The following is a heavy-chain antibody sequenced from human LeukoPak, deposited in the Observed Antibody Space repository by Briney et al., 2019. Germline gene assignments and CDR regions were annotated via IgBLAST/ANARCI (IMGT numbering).Heavy chain of an antibody. J-gene: IGHJ6*02. CDR2: INHSGTT. Sequence: SETLSLTCAVYGGSLSGYYWSWIRQSPGKGLEWIGEINHSGTTNHNPSLKSRVTMSADTSKNQFSLKLSSVTAADTAVYYCARGYYYDSSGYYHYYYGMDVWGQGTTVTVSS. CDR3: ARGYYYDSSGYYHYYYGMDV. CDR1: GGSLSGYY. D-gene: IGHD3-22*01. V-gene: IGHV4-34*01.